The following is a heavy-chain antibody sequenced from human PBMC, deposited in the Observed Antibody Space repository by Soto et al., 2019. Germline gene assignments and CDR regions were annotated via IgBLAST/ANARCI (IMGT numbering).Heavy chain of an antibody. D-gene: IGHD2-15*01. CDR3: ARVRGICSGGSFYHDAFDI. V-gene: IGHV4-34*01. CDR1: GGSFSGYY. CDR2: INHMGST. J-gene: IGHJ3*02. Sequence: QVQLQQWGAGLLKPSETLSLTCAVYGGSFSGYYWSWIRQPPGKGLEWIGEINHMGSTNYNPSLKSRVTITVDTSKNQFSLKLSSVTAADTAVYYCARVRGICSGGSFYHDAFDIWGQGTMVTVSS.